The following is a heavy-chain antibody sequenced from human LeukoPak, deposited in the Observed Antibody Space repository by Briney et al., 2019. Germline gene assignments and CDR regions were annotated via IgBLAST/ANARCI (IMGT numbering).Heavy chain of an antibody. Sequence: QSGGSLRLSCAASGFTFSSYSMNWVRQAPGKGLEWVSYISSSSSTIYYADSVKGRFTISRDNAKNSLYLQMNSLRAEDTAVYYCAREGYDFWGVYMDVWGTGTTVTISS. V-gene: IGHV3-48*01. CDR2: ISSSSSTI. D-gene: IGHD3-3*01. CDR3: AREGYDFWGVYMDV. CDR1: GFTFSSYS. J-gene: IGHJ6*03.